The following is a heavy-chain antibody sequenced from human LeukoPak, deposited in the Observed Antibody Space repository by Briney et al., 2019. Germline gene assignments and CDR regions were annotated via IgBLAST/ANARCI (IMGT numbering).Heavy chain of an antibody. D-gene: IGHD4-11*01. CDR3: AGLSLYDYRSDY. V-gene: IGHV4-4*09. CDR2: IYTSGST. J-gene: IGHJ4*02. Sequence: PSETLSLTCTVSGGSISSYYWSWIRQPPGKGLEWIGYIYTSGSTNYNPSLKSRVTISVDTSKNQFSLKLSSVTAADTAVYYCAGLSLYDYRSDYWGQGTLVTVSS. CDR1: GGSISSYY.